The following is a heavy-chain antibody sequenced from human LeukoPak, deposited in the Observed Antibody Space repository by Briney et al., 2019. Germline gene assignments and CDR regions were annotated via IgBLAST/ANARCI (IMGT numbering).Heavy chain of an antibody. D-gene: IGHD3-9*01. CDR3: ARVSITIFPHYYYYMDV. CDR1: GGTFSSYA. Sequence: SVKVSCKASGGTFSSYAISWVRQAPGQGLEWMGGIIPIFGTANYAQKFQGRVTITRNTSISTAYMELSSLRSEDTAVYYCARVSITIFPHYYYYMDVWGKGTTVTVSS. CDR2: IIPIFGTA. J-gene: IGHJ6*03. V-gene: IGHV1-69*05.